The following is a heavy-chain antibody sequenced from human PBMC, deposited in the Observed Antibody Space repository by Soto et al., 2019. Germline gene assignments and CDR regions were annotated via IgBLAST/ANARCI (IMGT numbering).Heavy chain of an antibody. D-gene: IGHD3-10*01. CDR1: GFTFSSYG. CDR3: AKDRRDYYGSGGADYFQH. CDR2: IWFDGTNK. J-gene: IGHJ1*01. V-gene: IGHV3-33*06. Sequence: GGSLRLSCAASGFTFSSYGMHWVRQAPGKGLEWVAVIWFDGTNKYYADSVKGRFSISRDNSKNTLFLQMNSLRAEDTAVYYCAKDRRDYYGSGGADYFQHWGQGTLVTVSS.